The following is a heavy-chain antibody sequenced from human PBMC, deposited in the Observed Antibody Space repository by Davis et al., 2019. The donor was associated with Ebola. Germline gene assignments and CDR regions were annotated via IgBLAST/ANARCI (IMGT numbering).Heavy chain of an antibody. Sequence: SETLSLTCAVYGGSFSGYYWSWIRQPPGKGLEWIGEINHSGSTNYNPSLKSRVTISVDTSKNQFSLKLSSVTAADTAVYYCARDPVLVTLMGLDYWGQGTLVTVSS. J-gene: IGHJ4*02. CDR2: INHSGST. V-gene: IGHV4-34*01. CDR3: ARDPVLVTLMGLDY. CDR1: GGSFSGYY. D-gene: IGHD4-23*01.